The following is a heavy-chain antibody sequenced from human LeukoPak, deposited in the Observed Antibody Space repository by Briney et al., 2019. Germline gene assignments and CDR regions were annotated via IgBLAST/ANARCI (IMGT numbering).Heavy chain of an antibody. J-gene: IGHJ4*02. CDR2: ISWNSGSI. V-gene: IGHV3-9*01. CDR1: GFTFDDYA. Sequence: GRSLRLSCAASGFTFDDYAMHWVRQAPGKGLEWVSGISWNSGSIGYADSVKGRFTISRDNAKNSLYLQMNSLRAEDTALYYCAKSSGAIAAYYFDYWGQGTLATVSS. D-gene: IGHD6-25*01. CDR3: AKSSGAIAAYYFDY.